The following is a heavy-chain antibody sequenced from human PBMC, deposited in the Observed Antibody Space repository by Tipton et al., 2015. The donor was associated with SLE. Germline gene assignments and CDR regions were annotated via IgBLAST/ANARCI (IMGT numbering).Heavy chain of an antibody. D-gene: IGHD4-17*01. Sequence: TLSLTCTVSGGSISSYYWSWIRQPPGKGLEWIGYIYYSGSTNYNPSLKSRVTISVDTSKNQFSLKLSSVTAADTAVYYCARDYGPGNWFDPWGQGTLVTVPS. V-gene: IGHV4-59*01. J-gene: IGHJ5*02. CDR1: GGSISSYY. CDR2: IYYSGST. CDR3: ARDYGPGNWFDP.